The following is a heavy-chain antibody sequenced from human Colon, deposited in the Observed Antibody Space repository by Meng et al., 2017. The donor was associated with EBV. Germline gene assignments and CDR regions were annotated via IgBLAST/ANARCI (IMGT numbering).Heavy chain of an antibody. CDR1: GGSMSSGNYY. Sequence: QAQLQESGQGLVEPSQTLSLTCTVSGGSMSSGNYYWSWIRQPPGKGLEWIGYIHHSGSAYYNPSLKSRVSISVDTSKNQFSLNLNSMTAADTAVYYCASFDHIPRRNYFDYWGQGTLVTVSS. CDR3: ASFDHIPRRNYFDY. D-gene: IGHD2-21*01. V-gene: IGHV4-30-4*01. J-gene: IGHJ4*02. CDR2: IHHSGSA.